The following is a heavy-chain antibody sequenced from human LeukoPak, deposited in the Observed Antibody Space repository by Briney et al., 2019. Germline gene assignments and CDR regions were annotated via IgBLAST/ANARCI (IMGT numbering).Heavy chain of an antibody. J-gene: IGHJ4*02. CDR2: IYYSGST. D-gene: IGHD2-21*02. CDR3: VRGGRLFDY. CDR1: GGSISSHY. Sequence: SETLSLTCTVSGGSISSHYWSLIRQPPGKGLEWIGYIYYSGSTNYNPSLKSRVTISVDTSKNQFSLKLSSVTAADTAVYYCVRGGRLFDYWGQGTLVTVSS. V-gene: IGHV4-59*11.